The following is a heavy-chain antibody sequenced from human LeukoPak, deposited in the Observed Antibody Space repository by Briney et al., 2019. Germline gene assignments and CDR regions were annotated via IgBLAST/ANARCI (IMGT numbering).Heavy chain of an antibody. CDR1: GGSISSSSYY. CDR3: ARDVGAVAGNFDY. CDR2: IYYSGST. D-gene: IGHD6-19*01. Sequence: PSETLSLTCTVSGGSISSSSYYWGWIRQPPGKGLEWIGSIYYSGSTYYNPPLKSRVTMSVDTSKSQFSLKLSSVTAADTAVYYCARDVGAVAGNFDYWGQGTLVTVSS. J-gene: IGHJ4*02. V-gene: IGHV4-39*02.